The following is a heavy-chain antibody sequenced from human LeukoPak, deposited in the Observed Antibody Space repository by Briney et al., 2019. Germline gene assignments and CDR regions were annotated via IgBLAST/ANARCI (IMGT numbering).Heavy chain of an antibody. CDR1: GGSISSYY. Sequence: SETLSLTCTVSGGSISSYYWGWIRQPPGKGLEWIGYISYTGSTNYNPSLKSRATISLDTSKNQCSLRLTSVPAADTAVCYCARYSGTYFPLYYFDYWGQGTLVTVSS. D-gene: IGHD1-26*01. CDR2: ISYTGST. J-gene: IGHJ4*02. V-gene: IGHV4-59*01. CDR3: ARYSGTYFPLYYFDY.